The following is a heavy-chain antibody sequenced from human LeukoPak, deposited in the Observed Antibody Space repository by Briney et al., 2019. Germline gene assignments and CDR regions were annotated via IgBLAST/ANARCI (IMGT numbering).Heavy chain of an antibody. J-gene: IGHJ4*02. D-gene: IGHD6-13*01. Sequence: KPSETLSLTCTVSGGSISNFYWSWIRQPPEKGLEWIGYIYYSGTTNYNPSLKSRVTISVDTSKNQFSLKLSSVTAADTAVYYCARGVYIAAAQYGYWGQGTLVTVSS. CDR2: IYYSGTT. V-gene: IGHV4-59*01. CDR1: GGSISNFY. CDR3: ARGVYIAAAQYGY.